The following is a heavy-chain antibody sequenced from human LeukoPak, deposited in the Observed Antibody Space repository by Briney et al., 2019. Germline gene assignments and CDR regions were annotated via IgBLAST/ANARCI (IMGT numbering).Heavy chain of an antibody. J-gene: IGHJ4*02. CDR1: GGSISSYY. Sequence: SETLSLTCTVSGGSISSYYWSWIRQPPGKGLEWIGYIYYSGSTNYNPSLKSRVTISVDTSKNQFSLKLSSVTAADTAVYYCARHRPPVTPRRWGFDYWGQGTLVTVSS. CDR3: ARHRPPVTPRRWGFDY. V-gene: IGHV4-59*08. CDR2: IYYSGST. D-gene: IGHD7-27*01.